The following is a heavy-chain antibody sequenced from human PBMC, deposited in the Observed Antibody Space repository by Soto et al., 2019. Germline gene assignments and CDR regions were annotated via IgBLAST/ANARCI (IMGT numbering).Heavy chain of an antibody. V-gene: IGHV4-39*01. Sequence: SETLSLTCAVSGGSSRQRSYFWGWIRQPPGKGLEWIASVYYSGTPYYNPSLKSRVTISIDTSKTQISLKLKSLTAAYTAVYYCARADTAMEPPGPWGQGIRVTVS. J-gene: IGHJ5*02. CDR3: ARADTAMEPPGP. CDR2: VYYSGTP. CDR1: GGSSRQRSYF. D-gene: IGHD5-18*01.